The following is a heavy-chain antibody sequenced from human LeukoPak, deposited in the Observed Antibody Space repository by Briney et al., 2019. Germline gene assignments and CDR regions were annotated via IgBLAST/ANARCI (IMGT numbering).Heavy chain of an antibody. D-gene: IGHD2-15*01. CDR2: IYPGESAT. J-gene: IGHJ3*02. Sequence: GESLNISCKGSGYSFTSYWICCVRQMPGKGLEWMGIIYPGESATSYSQSFQCQVTSSADKSLSTAYLQSSSLKASATAMYYCARESGRAFDIWGQGTMVTVSS. V-gene: IGHV5-51*01. CDR3: ARESGRAFDI. CDR1: GYSFTSYW.